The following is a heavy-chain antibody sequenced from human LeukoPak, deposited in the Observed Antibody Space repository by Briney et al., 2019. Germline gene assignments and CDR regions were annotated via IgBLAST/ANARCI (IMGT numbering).Heavy chain of an antibody. D-gene: IGHD3-16*02. CDR2: VFYSGST. Sequence: SETLSLTCNVSGSSMRPYYWTWIRQSPGKGLEWIGYVFYSGSTTYNLSLKSRVTISVDTTNNHFSLRLSSVTAADTAVYYCARDRDYVWGSYRPYFDYWGQGTLVTVSS. CDR1: GSSMRPYY. CDR3: ARDRDYVWGSYRPYFDY. V-gene: IGHV4-59*01. J-gene: IGHJ4*02.